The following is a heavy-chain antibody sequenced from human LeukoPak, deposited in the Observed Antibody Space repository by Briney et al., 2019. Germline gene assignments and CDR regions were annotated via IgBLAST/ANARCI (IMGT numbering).Heavy chain of an antibody. J-gene: IGHJ5*02. CDR3: AKSSAAMSGWFDP. CDR1: GFTFDDYA. V-gene: IGHV3-9*01. CDR2: ISWNSGSI. Sequence: GGSLRLSCAASGFTFDDYAMHWVRQAPGKGLEWVSGISWNSGSIGYADSVKGRFTISRDNAKNSPYLQMNSLRAEDTALYYCAKSSAAMSGWFDPWGQGTLVTVSS. D-gene: IGHD2-2*01.